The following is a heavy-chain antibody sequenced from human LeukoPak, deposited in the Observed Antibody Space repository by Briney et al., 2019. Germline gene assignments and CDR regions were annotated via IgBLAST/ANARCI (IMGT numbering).Heavy chain of an antibody. J-gene: IGHJ4*02. CDR1: GFTFSSYW. V-gene: IGHV3-74*01. CDR3: AREDCTNGVCYTGALDY. CDR2: INSDGSST. D-gene: IGHD2-8*01. Sequence: GGSLRLSSAASGFTFSSYWMHWVRQAPGKGLVWVSRINSDGSSTSYADSVKGRFTISRDNAKNTLYLQMNSLRAEDTAVYYCAREDCTNGVCYTGALDYWGQGTLVTVSS.